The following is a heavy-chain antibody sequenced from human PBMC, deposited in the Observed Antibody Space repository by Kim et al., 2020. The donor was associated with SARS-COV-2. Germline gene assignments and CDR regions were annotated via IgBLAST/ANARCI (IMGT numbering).Heavy chain of an antibody. CDR2: IYYSGTT. CDR1: GGSISSGSYY. D-gene: IGHD6-6*01. Sequence: SETLSLTCTVSGGSISSGSYYWGWIRQPPGKGLEWIGSIYYSGTTYYNPSLKSRVTISLDTSKNQFSLKLSSVTAADPAVYYCARLEAARPDYWGQGTLVTVSS. J-gene: IGHJ4*02. CDR3: ARLEAARPDY. V-gene: IGHV4-39*01.